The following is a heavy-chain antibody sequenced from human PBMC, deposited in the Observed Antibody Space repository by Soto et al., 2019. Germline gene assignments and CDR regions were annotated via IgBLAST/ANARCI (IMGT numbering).Heavy chain of an antibody. CDR3: ARISDYGSSDY. CDR1: GFTLGNYA. D-gene: IGHD4-17*01. J-gene: IGHJ4*02. V-gene: IGHV3-23*01. CDR2: ISIGGGTT. Sequence: EVQLLESGGVLIQPGGSLRLSCTTSGFTLGNYAMSWVRQAPGKGLEWVSKISIGGGTTYYGESVNGRFAISRDNSRSTLYLQMNSLRAEDTAIYYCARISDYGSSDYWGQGTLLTVSS.